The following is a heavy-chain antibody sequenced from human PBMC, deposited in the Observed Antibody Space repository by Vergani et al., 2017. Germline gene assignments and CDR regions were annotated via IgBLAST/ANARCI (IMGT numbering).Heavy chain of an antibody. Sequence: QVQLVQSGAEVKKPGALVKVSCKASGYTFTGYYMHWVRQAPGQGLEWMGWINPNSGGTNYAQKFQGRVTMTRDTPISTAYMELSRLSSDDTAVYYCARGGSKWGGYVPDGWFDPWGQGTLVTVSS. D-gene: IGHD5-12*01. V-gene: IGHV1-2*02. CDR2: INPNSGGT. CDR3: ARGGSKWGGYVPDGWFDP. J-gene: IGHJ5*02. CDR1: GYTFTGYY.